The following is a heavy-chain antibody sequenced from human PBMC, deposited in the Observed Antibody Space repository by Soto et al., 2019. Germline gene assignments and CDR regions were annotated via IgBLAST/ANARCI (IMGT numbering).Heavy chain of an antibody. Sequence: EVQLVESGGGLVQPGGSLKLSCATSGFTFSASAMHWVRQVSGKGLEWIARIRSKANNYATTYAASVKGRFTISRDDSENTVYLQMNSLKTEDKAIYYCAKQIYGGNSWGQGTLVTVSS. CDR2: IRSKANNYAT. J-gene: IGHJ4*02. CDR3: AKQIYGGNS. D-gene: IGHD2-21*02. V-gene: IGHV3-73*02. CDR1: GFTFSASA.